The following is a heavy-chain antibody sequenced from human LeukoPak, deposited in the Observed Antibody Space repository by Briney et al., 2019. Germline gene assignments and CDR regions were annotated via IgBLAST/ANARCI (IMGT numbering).Heavy chain of an antibody. CDR1: GLTLSSSW. CDR3: ARDFNWGASDY. J-gene: IGHJ4*02. CDR2: ISPDGSEM. Sequence: GGSLRLSCVGSGLTLSSSWMHWVRQAPGKGLEWVANISPDGSEMYYVDSVRGRFTMSRDFAKNSLYLQIESLRVEDTAVYYCARDFNWGASDYWGQGTLVTVSS. D-gene: IGHD3-16*01. V-gene: IGHV3-7*01.